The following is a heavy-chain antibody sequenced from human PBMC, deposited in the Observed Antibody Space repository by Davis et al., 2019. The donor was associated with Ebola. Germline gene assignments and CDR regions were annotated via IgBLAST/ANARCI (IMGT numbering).Heavy chain of an antibody. CDR2: FGTGGDT. Sequence: GESLKISCETSGFIFRNYVMSWVRQAPGKGLEWVSTFGTGGDTYYADSVKGRFTISRDNSKNTLYLQMNSLRAEDTAVYYCAKLDTAMVTWKPFDYWGQGTLVTVSS. J-gene: IGHJ4*02. D-gene: IGHD5-18*01. CDR3: AKLDTAMVTWKPFDY. CDR1: GFIFRNYV. V-gene: IGHV3-23*01.